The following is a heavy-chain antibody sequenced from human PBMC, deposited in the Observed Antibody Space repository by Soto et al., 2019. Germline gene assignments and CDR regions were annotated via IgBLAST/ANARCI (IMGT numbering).Heavy chain of an antibody. CDR2: IYNSVDT. J-gene: IGHJ4*02. CDR1: GGSISNFY. V-gene: IGHV4-59*01. Sequence: SETLSLTCTVSGGSISNFYWTWIRQPPGKGLEWIGYIYNSVDTTYNPSLKSRVTISVDTSKNQFSLNLSSVTTADTAVYYCARDRRLYDYWGQGTLVTVSS. CDR3: ARDRRLYDY.